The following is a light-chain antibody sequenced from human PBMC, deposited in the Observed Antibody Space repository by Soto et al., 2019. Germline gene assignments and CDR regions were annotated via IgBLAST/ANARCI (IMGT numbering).Light chain of an antibody. CDR2: KAS. Sequence: DIQMTQSPSTLSASVGDRVTITCRASQSISSWLAWYQQKPGKAPKLLIYKASSLQTGVPSRFSGSGSETEFTLTISSLQPDDFATYYCQQYDNLWTFGQGTKVEIK. V-gene: IGKV1-5*03. J-gene: IGKJ1*01. CDR3: QQYDNLWT. CDR1: QSISSW.